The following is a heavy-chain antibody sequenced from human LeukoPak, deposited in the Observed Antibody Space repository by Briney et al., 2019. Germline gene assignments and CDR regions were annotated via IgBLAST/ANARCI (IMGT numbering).Heavy chain of an antibody. Sequence: GASVKVSCKASGGTFSSYAISWVRQAPGQGLEWMGRIIPILGIANYARKFQGRVTITADKSTSTAYMELSSLRSEDTAVYYCARDRVDYYGMDVWGQGTTVTVSS. V-gene: IGHV1-69*04. J-gene: IGHJ6*02. CDR2: IIPILGIA. CDR3: ARDRVDYYGMDV. D-gene: IGHD2-21*01. CDR1: GGTFSSYA.